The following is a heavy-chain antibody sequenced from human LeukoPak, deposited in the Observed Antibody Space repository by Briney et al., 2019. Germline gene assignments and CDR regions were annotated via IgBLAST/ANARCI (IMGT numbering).Heavy chain of an antibody. CDR1: GFTFSSYW. V-gene: IGHV3-74*01. CDR3: ARGIFDYGDHYFDY. D-gene: IGHD4-17*01. J-gene: IGHJ4*02. CDR2: INSDGSST. Sequence: PGGSLRLSCAASGFTFSSYWMHWVRQAPGKGLVWVSRINSDGSSTSYADSVKGRFTIYRDNAKNTLYLQMNSLRAEDTAVYYCARGIFDYGDHYFDYWGQGTLVTVSS.